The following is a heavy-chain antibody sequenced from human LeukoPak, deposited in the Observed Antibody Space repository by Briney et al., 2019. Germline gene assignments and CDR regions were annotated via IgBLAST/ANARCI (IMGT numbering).Heavy chain of an antibody. D-gene: IGHD3-10*01. V-gene: IGHV4-59*08. J-gene: IGHJ4*02. CDR2: IYYSGST. CDR1: GGSFSSYY. CDR3: ARLYGSGSYYIEY. Sequence: PSETLSLTCTVSGGSFSSYYWSWIRQPPGKGLEWTWYIYYSGSTNYNPSLKGRVTISVDTYKNEFSLKLSSVTAADTAVYYGARLYGSGSYYIEYWGQGTLVTVSS.